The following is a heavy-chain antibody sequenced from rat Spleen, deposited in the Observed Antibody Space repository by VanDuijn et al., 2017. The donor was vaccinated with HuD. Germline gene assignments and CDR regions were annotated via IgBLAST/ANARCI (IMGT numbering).Heavy chain of an antibody. CDR3: ARLYYGFWYFDF. Sequence: EVQLVESDGALVQPGRSLKLSCAASGFTFSDYYMAWVRQAPTKGLEWVATITFDGSGTYYRDSVKGRFTISRDNAKSTLYLQMNSLRSEDTATYYCARLYYGFWYFDFWGPGTVVTVSS. CDR1: GFTFSDYY. V-gene: IGHV5-29*01. J-gene: IGHJ1*01. D-gene: IGHD1-7*01. CDR2: ITFDGSGT.